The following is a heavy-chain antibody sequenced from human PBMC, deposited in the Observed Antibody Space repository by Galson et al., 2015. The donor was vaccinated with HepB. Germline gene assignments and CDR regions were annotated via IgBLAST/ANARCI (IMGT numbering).Heavy chain of an antibody. CDR3: AREVAYCSTTSCYQDY. CDR1: GYTFTGYY. D-gene: IGHD2-2*01. V-gene: IGHV1-2*02. J-gene: IGHJ4*02. Sequence: SVKVSCKAPGYTFTGYYIHWVRQAPGQGLEWMGWINPNSGVTTYAQKFQGRVTMARDTSISTAYMELSSLRSDDTAVYYCAREVAYCSTTSCYQDYWGQGTLVTVSS. CDR2: INPNSGVT.